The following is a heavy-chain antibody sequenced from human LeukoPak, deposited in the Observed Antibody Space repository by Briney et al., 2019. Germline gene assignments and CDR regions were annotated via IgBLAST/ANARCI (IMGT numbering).Heavy chain of an antibody. V-gene: IGHV4-59*01. CDR1: GGSISSYY. D-gene: IGHD1-1*01. J-gene: IGHJ4*02. Sequence: SETLSLTCTVSGGSISSYYWSWIRQPPGKGLEWIGYIYYSGSTNYNPSLKSRVTMSVDTSKNQFSLKLSSVTAADTAVYYCARESTTGTYYDYWGQGTLVTVSS. CDR2: IYYSGST. CDR3: ARESTTGTYYDY.